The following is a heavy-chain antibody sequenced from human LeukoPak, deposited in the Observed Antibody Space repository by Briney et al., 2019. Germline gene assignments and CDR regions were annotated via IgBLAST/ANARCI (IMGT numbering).Heavy chain of an antibody. CDR2: INASGGST. V-gene: IGHV1-46*01. D-gene: IGHD2-2*02. CDR1: RYTFTSYY. J-gene: IGHJ4*02. CDR3: ARDLGRWGYCSSTSCYMFDY. Sequence: GASVKVSCKASRYTFTSYYMHWVRQAPGQGLGWVGIINASGGSTSYAQKFQGRVTMTRDTSTSTIYMELSSLRSEDTAVYYCARDLGRWGYCSSTSCYMFDYWGQGTLVTVSS.